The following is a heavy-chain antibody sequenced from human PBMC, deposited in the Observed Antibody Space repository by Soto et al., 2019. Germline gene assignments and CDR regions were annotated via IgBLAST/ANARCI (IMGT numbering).Heavy chain of an antibody. CDR2: IYYSGST. J-gene: IGHJ3*02. CDR3: ARDLLGSGWWRVGAFDI. V-gene: IGHV4-59*01. D-gene: IGHD6-19*01. Sequence: SETLPLTCTVSGGSISSYYWSWIRQPPGKGLEWIGYIYYSGSTNYNPSLKSRVTISVDTSKNQFSLKLSSVTAADTAVYYCARDLLGSGWWRVGAFDIWGQGTMVTVSS. CDR1: GGSISSYY.